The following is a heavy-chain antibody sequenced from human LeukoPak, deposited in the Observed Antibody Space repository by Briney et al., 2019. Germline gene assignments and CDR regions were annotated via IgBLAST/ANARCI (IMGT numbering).Heavy chain of an antibody. V-gene: IGHV3-30*18. Sequence: PGRSLRLSCAASGFTFSNYGMHWVRQAPGKGLEWVAVISYDGSDKYNADFVKGRFTISRDNAKNSLYLQMNSLRAEDTALYYCAKDNGYYHGSGSYDYWGQGTLVTVSS. CDR1: GFTFSNYG. J-gene: IGHJ4*02. CDR2: ISYDGSDK. CDR3: AKDNGYYHGSGSYDY. D-gene: IGHD3-10*01.